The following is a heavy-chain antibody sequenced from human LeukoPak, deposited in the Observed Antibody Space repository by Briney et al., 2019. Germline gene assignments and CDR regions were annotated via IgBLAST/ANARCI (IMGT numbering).Heavy chain of an antibody. CDR1: GFTFSDYY. CDR3: AKALES. Sequence: GGSLRLSCAASGFTFSDYYMSWIRQAPGKGLEWVSGISWNSGSIGYADSVKGRFTISRDNAKNSLYLQMNSLRAEDMALYYCAKALESWGQGTLVTVSS. J-gene: IGHJ4*02. V-gene: IGHV3-9*03. CDR2: ISWNSGSI.